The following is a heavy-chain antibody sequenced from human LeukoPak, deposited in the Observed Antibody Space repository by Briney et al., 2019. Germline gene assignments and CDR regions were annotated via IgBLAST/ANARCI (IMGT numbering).Heavy chain of an antibody. CDR3: ARDVLMVYAFDY. J-gene: IGHJ4*02. V-gene: IGHV3-21*01. CDR2: ISSSSSYI. CDR1: GFTFSIYS. D-gene: IGHD2-8*01. Sequence: GGSLRLSCAASGFTFSIYSMNWVRQAPGKGLEWVSSISSSSSYIYYADSVKGRFTISRDNAKNSLYLQMNSLRAEDTAVYYCARDVLMVYAFDYWGQGTLVTVSS.